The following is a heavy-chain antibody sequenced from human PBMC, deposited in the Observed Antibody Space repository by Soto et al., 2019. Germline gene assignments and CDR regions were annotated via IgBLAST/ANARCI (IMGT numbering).Heavy chain of an antibody. J-gene: IGHJ4*02. D-gene: IGHD3-9*01. V-gene: IGHV4-31*03. Sequence: QVQLQESGPGLVKPSQTLSLSCTVSGGSISSGGYYWSWIRQHPGKGLEWIGYIYYSGSTYYNPSLKPRVTISVDTSKNQFSLKLSSVTAADTAVYYCARDKRGDILTGYYRAGFDYWGQGTLVTVSS. CDR3: ARDKRGDILTGYYRAGFDY. CDR1: GGSISSGGYY. CDR2: IYYSGST.